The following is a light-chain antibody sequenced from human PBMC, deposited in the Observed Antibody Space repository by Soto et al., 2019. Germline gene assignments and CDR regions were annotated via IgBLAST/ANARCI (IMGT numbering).Light chain of an antibody. V-gene: IGLV2-14*01. CDR1: SSDVGAYDY. CDR2: DVS. CDR3: SSYTSTSTLV. J-gene: IGLJ2*01. Sequence: QSALTQPASVSGSPGQSITISCTGTSSDVGAYDYVSWYQQHPRKAPKLMIYDVSDRPSEVSNRFSGSKSGNTASLTISGLQAEDEADYYCSSYTSTSTLVFGGGTKRTVL.